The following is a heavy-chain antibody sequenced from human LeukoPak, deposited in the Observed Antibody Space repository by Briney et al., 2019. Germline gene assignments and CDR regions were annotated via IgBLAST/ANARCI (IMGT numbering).Heavy chain of an antibody. J-gene: IGHJ6*04. D-gene: IGHD6-19*01. CDR3: ARGKPSYSSGWYWDGMDV. V-gene: IGHV4-34*01. Sequence: SETLSLTCAVYGGSFSGYYWSWIRYPPGKGLECIGEINHSGSTNYNPSLKSRVTISVDTSKNQFSLKLSSVTAADTAVYYCARGKPSYSSGWYWDGMDVWGKGTTVTVSS. CDR1: GGSFSGYY. CDR2: INHSGST.